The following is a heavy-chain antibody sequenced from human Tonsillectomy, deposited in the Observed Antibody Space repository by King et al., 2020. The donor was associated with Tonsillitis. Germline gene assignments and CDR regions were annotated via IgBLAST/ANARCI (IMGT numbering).Heavy chain of an antibody. CDR1: GGSFSGYY. V-gene: IGHV4-34*01. Sequence: VQLQQWGTGLLKPSQTLSLTCAVYGGSFSGYYWSWVRQPPGKGLEWIGEISQSGSTNYNPSLKGRVTISVDTSKNQFSLQLNSMTAADTAVYYCARRMYSSSWLFDSWGQGTLATVSS. CDR3: ARRMYSSSWLFDS. J-gene: IGHJ4*02. D-gene: IGHD6-13*01. CDR2: ISQSGST.